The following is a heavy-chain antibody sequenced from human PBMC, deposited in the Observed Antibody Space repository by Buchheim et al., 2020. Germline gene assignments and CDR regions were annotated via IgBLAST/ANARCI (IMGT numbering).Heavy chain of an antibody. V-gene: IGHV3-30-3*01. D-gene: IGHD3-10*02. CDR3: ARERDVRGVIGYYYYGMDV. Sequence: QVQLVESGGGVVQPGRSLRLSCAASGFTFSSYAMHWVRQAPGKGLEWVAVISYDGSNKYYADSVKGRFTISRDNSKNTLYLQMNRLRAEDTAVYYCARERDVRGVIGYYYYGMDVWGQGTT. CDR2: ISYDGSNK. CDR1: GFTFSSYA. J-gene: IGHJ6*02.